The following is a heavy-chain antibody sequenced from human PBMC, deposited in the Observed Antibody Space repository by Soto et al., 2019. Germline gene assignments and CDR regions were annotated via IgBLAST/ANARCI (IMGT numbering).Heavy chain of an antibody. Sequence: LRLSCAASGFTFSSYAMSWVRQAPGKGLEWVSAISGSGGSTYYADSVKGRFTISRDNSKNTLYLQMNSLRAEDTAVYYCASPEGIAARPVHYYYGMDVWGQGTTVTVSS. V-gene: IGHV3-23*01. D-gene: IGHD6-6*01. CDR2: ISGSGGST. CDR1: GFTFSSYA. CDR3: ASPEGIAARPVHYYYGMDV. J-gene: IGHJ6*02.